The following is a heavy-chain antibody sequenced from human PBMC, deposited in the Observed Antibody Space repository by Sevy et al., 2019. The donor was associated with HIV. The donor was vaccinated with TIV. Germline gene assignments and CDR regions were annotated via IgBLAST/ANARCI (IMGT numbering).Heavy chain of an antibody. J-gene: IGHJ4*02. V-gene: IGHV4-39*01. CDR3: ARQGYCTNGVCYRTAFDY. Sequence: SETLSLTCTVFGGSISSSSYYWGWIRQPPGKGLEWIGSIYYSGSTYYNPSLKSRVTISVDTSKNQFSLKLSSVTAADTAVYYCARQGYCTNGVCYRTAFDYWGQGTLVTVSS. CDR1: GGSISSSSYY. CDR2: IYYSGST. D-gene: IGHD2-8*01.